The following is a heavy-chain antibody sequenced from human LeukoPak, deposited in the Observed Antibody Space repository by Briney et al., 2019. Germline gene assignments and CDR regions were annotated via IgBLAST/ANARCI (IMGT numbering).Heavy chain of an antibody. D-gene: IGHD6-19*01. J-gene: IGHJ6*02. V-gene: IGHV1-18*01. Sequence: ASVKVSCKASGYTFTTYGISWMRQAPGQGLEWMGWISGYNGNTNYAQNLQGRVTMTTDTSTSTAYMELRSLRSDDTAVYYCARDPPIAVAAHGVYYYGMDVWGQGTTVTVSS. CDR1: GYTFTTYG. CDR3: ARDPPIAVAAHGVYYYGMDV. CDR2: ISGYNGNT.